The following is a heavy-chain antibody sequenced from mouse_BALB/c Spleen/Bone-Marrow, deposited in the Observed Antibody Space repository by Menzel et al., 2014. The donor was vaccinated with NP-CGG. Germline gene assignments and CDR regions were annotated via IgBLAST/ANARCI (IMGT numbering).Heavy chain of an antibody. CDR3: ARGDDYVSWFAY. V-gene: IGHV5-6-3*01. J-gene: IGHJ3*01. D-gene: IGHD2-4*01. CDR1: GFTFXSYG. CDR2: INTNGGDT. Sequence: VQLKQSGGGLVQPGGSLKLSCAASGFTFXSYGMSWVRQTPDKRLEFVATINTNGGDTYYPDSVKGRFTISRDNAKNTLYLQMSSLKSEDTAMYYCARGDDYVSWFAYWGQGTLVTVSA.